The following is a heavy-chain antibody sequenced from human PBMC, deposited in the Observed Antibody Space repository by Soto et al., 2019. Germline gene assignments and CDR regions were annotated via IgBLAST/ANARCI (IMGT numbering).Heavy chain of an antibody. CDR3: ASLRTGYCSSTSCSINYYYYGMDV. CDR2: IDPSDSYT. Sequence: WFAWVRQMPGKGLEWMGRIDPSDSYTNYSPSFQGHVTISADKSISTAYLQWSSLKASDTAMYYCASLRTGYCSSTSCSINYYYYGMDVWGQGTTVTAP. V-gene: IGHV5-10-1*01. D-gene: IGHD2-2*01. J-gene: IGHJ6*02. CDR1: W.